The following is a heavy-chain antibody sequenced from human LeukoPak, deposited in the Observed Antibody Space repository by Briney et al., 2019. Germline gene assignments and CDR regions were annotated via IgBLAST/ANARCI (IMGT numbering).Heavy chain of an antibody. J-gene: IGHJ4*02. CDR3: ARDYGGSSPFDY. CDR2: ISSSDSTI. D-gene: IGHD4-23*01. CDR1: GFTFSSYE. V-gene: IGHV3-48*03. Sequence: PGGSLRLSRAASGFTFSSYEMHWVRQAPGKGLEWVSYISSSDSTIYYADSVKGRFTISRDNAKNSLYLQMNSLRAEDTAVYYCARDYGGSSPFDYWGQGTLVTVSS.